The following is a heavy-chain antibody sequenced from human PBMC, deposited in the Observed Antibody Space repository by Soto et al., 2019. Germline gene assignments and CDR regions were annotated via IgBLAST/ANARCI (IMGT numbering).Heavy chain of an antibody. D-gene: IGHD5-18*01. CDR1: GFSLSTSGVG. V-gene: IGHV2-5*02. CDR2: IYWDDDK. CDR3: AHVTHSYSSGRPHF. J-gene: IGHJ4*02. Sequence: QITLKESGPTLVKPTQTLTLTCTFSGFSLSTSGVGVGWIRQPPGKALEWLALIYWDDDKRYSPSLKSRPTITKVPPKNQVVPTTTNLDPVDTATYYCAHVTHSYSSGRPHFWVQGTLFAVSS.